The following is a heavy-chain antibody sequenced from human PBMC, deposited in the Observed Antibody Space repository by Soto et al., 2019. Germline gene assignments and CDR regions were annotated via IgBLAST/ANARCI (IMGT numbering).Heavy chain of an antibody. Sequence: PGGSLRLSCTASGFTFSSYGMHWVRQAPGKGLEWVAVISYDGSNKYIADSVKGRFTVSRDNSKNTLYLQMNSLRAEDTAIYYCAKDSDVAAAGYYFDYWGQGTLVTVSS. V-gene: IGHV3-30*18. CDR1: GFTFSSYG. J-gene: IGHJ4*02. CDR3: AKDSDVAAAGYYFDY. CDR2: ISYDGSNK. D-gene: IGHD6-13*01.